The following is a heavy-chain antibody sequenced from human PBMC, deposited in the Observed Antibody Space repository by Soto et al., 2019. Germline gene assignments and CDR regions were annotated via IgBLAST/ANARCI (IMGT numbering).Heavy chain of an antibody. J-gene: IGHJ4*02. CDR1: GYTFTTYY. CDR3: ARIEAVAGKGAFDY. CDR2: INPSGGST. D-gene: IGHD6-19*01. Sequence: ASVKVSCKASGYTFTTYYVHWVRQAPGQGLEWMGIINPSGGSTSYAQKFQGRVTMTRDESTSTAYMALSSLRSEDTAVYYCARIEAVAGKGAFDYWGQGTLVTVSS. V-gene: IGHV1-46*01.